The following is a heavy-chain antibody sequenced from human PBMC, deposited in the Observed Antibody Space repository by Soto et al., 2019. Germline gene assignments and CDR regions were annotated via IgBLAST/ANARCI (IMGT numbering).Heavy chain of an antibody. Sequence: EVQLLESGGGLVQPGGSLRLSCAASGFTFSSYAINWVRQAPGKGLEWVSRISGGGSSTFYADSVKGRFTISRDNSKSTLYLQMNSLRVEDTAVYYCAKFTTAPGAFDMWGQGTMVTVSS. CDR3: AKFTTAPGAFDM. D-gene: IGHD3-3*01. CDR2: ISGGGSST. V-gene: IGHV3-23*01. CDR1: GFTFSSYA. J-gene: IGHJ3*02.